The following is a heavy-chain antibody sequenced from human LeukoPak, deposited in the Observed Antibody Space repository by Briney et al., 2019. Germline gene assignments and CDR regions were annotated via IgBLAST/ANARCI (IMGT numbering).Heavy chain of an antibody. CDR1: GFTLSSYD. D-gene: IGHD3-10*01. Sequence: GGSLRLSCAASGFTLSSYDTHWVRQATGKGLEWVSAIGTAGDTYYPGSVKGRFTISRENAKNSLYLQMNSLRAGDTAVYYCARGGYYGSGRDAFDIWGQGTMVTVSS. CDR3: ARGGYYGSGRDAFDI. J-gene: IGHJ3*02. CDR2: IGTAGDT. V-gene: IGHV3-13*01.